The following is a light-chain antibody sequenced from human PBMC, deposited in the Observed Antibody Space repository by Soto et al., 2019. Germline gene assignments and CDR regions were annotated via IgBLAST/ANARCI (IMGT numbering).Light chain of an antibody. CDR2: GAS. CDR1: ESVSSN. Sequence: EIVMTQSPATLSVSPGERATLSCRASESVSSNLAWYQQKPGQAPRLLIYGASTRATGIPARISGSGSGTEFTLTISSLQSEDFATYYCQKYNSAPRTFGQGTKVDIK. J-gene: IGKJ1*01. V-gene: IGKV3-15*01. CDR3: QKYNSAPRT.